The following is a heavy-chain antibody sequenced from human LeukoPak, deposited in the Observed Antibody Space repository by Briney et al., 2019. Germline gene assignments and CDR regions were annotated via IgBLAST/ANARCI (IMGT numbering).Heavy chain of an antibody. D-gene: IGHD4-17*01. CDR1: GFTVSSNY. CDR2: IYSGGST. Sequence: PGGSLRLSCAASGFTVSSNYMSWVRQAPGKGLEWVSVIYSGGSTYYADSVKGRFTISKDNSKNTLYLQMNSLRAEDTAVYYCARDQWNDYGDYDGMDVWGQVTTVTVAS. CDR3: ARDQWNDYGDYDGMDV. J-gene: IGHJ6*02. V-gene: IGHV3-66*01.